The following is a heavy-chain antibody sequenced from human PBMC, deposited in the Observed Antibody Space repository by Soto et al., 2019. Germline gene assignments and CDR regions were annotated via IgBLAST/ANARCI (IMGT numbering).Heavy chain of an antibody. CDR3: ARLEVAGKYPSNEAYFDY. CDR2: INAGNGNT. J-gene: IGHJ4*02. CDR1: GCTLTSYA. V-gene: IGHV1-3*01. D-gene: IGHD6-19*01. Sequence: GAAVKVSCKASGCTLTSYAMHWVSQAPGQRLEWMGWINAGNGNTKYSQKFQGRVTITRDTSASTAYMELSSLRSEDTAVYYCARLEVAGKYPSNEAYFDYWGQGPVVTVYS.